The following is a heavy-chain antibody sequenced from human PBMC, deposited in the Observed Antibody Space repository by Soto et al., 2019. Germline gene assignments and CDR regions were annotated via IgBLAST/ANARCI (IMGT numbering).Heavy chain of an antibody. CDR2: IYYSGST. V-gene: IGHV4-31*03. J-gene: IGHJ3*02. CDR1: GGSISSGGYY. CDR3: ARDSARGGYYDSSGYYRDAFDI. Sequence: PSETLSLTCTVSGGSISSGGYYWSWIRQHPGKGLEWIGYIYYSGSTYYNPSLKSRVTISVDTSKNQFSLKLSSVTAADTAVYYCARDSARGGYYDSSGYYRDAFDIWGQGTMVTVSS. D-gene: IGHD3-22*01.